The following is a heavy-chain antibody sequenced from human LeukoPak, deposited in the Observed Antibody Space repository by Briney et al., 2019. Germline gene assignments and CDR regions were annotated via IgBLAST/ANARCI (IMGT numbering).Heavy chain of an antibody. D-gene: IGHD3-22*01. CDR1: GFTFSTYG. CDR3: AKEGDPNYDSSGYHH. J-gene: IGHJ5*02. V-gene: IGHV3-23*01. Sequence: GGSLRLSCAASGFTFSTYGMSWVRQAPGKGLEWVAIIGGSGETTIYGDSVKGRLTISRDNSKNTLYLQMNSLRAEDTAVYYCAKEGDPNYDSSGYHHWGQGTLVTVSS. CDR2: IGGSGETT.